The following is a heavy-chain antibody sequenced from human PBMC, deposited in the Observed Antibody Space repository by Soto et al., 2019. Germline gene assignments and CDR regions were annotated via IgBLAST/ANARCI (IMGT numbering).Heavy chain of an antibody. CDR2: IYHTGAT. Sequence: SETLSLTCAVYGGSFSGYYWTWIRQPPGKGLEWIGHIYHTGATYYNPSLESRVVMSVDTSNNQFSLKLSSVTAADTAVFYCARGAVVSLVRGVMGGNWFDPWGQGTLVTVSS. D-gene: IGHD3-10*01. J-gene: IGHJ5*02. CDR3: ARGAVVSLVRGVMGGNWFDP. CDR1: GGSFSGYY. V-gene: IGHV4-34*01.